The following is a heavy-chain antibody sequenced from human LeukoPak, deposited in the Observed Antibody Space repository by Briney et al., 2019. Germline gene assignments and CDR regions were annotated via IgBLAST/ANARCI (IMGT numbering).Heavy chain of an antibody. CDR1: GFTFSSYA. J-gene: IGHJ4*02. Sequence: GSLRLSCAASGFTFSSYAMTWVRQGPGKGLEWVSTIDTRGATFYADSVKGRFTISRDNSKNTLYLQMNSLRDEDTALYYCAKKATVITPGNYFDYWGQGTLAPVSS. CDR2: IDTRGAT. V-gene: IGHV3-23*01. D-gene: IGHD4-23*01. CDR3: AKKATVITPGNYFDY.